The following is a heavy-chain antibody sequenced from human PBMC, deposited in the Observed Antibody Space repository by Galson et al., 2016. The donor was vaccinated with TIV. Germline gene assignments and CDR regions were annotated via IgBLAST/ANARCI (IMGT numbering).Heavy chain of an antibody. V-gene: IGHV5-51*01. Sequence: QSGAEVTRPGESLKISCKGSGYRFTSSWIGWVRQMPGKGLEWMGIIYLGGSLIRYRPSFQGQVTISADKSINIVYLEWSSLQASDTAMYYCARQNDYGDYRGDAFDIWGQGTKVTVSS. CDR1: GYRFTSSW. J-gene: IGHJ3*02. D-gene: IGHD4-17*01. CDR2: IYLGGSLI. CDR3: ARQNDYGDYRGDAFDI.